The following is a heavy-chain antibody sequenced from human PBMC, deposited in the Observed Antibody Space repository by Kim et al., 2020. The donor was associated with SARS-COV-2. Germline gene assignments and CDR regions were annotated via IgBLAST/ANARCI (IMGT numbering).Heavy chain of an antibody. V-gene: IGHV4-4*02. Sequence: SETLSLICAVSGGSIRINNWWSWVRQPPGKGLEWIGEISHTGSTNYSPSLKSRVTLSVDVSKNHFSLILTSVTAADTAVYFCARDEVANPGVWGQGTPVT. CDR1: GGSIRINNW. D-gene: IGHD5-12*01. J-gene: IGHJ4*02. CDR2: ISHTGST. CDR3: ARDEVANPGV.